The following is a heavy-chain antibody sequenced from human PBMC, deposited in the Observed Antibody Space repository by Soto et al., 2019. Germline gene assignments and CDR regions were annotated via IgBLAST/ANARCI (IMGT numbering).Heavy chain of an antibody. CDR1: GFTFSDYY. V-gene: IGHV3-11*05. Sequence: QVQLVESGGGLVKPGESLRLSCVASGFTFSDYYMSWIRQAPGKGLEWVSYISSSSSYTNYADSVKGRFTISRDNAKNSLYLQMNSLRAEDTAVYYCARDHHRYSGYDNVDYWGQGTLVTVSS. J-gene: IGHJ4*02. CDR3: ARDHHRYSGYDNVDY. CDR2: ISSSSSYT. D-gene: IGHD5-12*01.